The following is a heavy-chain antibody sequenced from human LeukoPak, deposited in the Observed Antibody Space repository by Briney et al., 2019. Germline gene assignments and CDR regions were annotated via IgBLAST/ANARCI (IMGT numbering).Heavy chain of an antibody. CDR2: INHIFDTA. J-gene: IGHJ5*02. V-gene: IGHV1-69*05. Sequence: SVKVPCKACGGTFSRYFLMWVQQPPGQGLEWMEGINHIFDTANNAQNSQVRVTNTTDESTSIVYMGLSSLRSEDTALYSGAEAGCGSTSCYDPRGCVDPWGQGTLVTVSS. CDR1: GGTFSRYF. D-gene: IGHD2-2*01. CDR3: AEAGCGSTSCYDPRGCVDP.